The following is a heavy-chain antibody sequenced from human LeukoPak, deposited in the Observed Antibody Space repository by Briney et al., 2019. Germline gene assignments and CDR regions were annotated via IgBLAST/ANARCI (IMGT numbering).Heavy chain of an antibody. V-gene: IGHV7-4-1*02. CDR2: INTNTGNP. CDR1: GYTFTRYA. D-gene: IGHD6-13*01. Sequence: GASVKVSCKASGYTFTRYAMNCVRQAPGQGLEWMGWINTNTGNPTYAQGFTGRFVFSLDTSVSTAYLQISSLKAEDTAVYYCAKPTPGYSSSWDYNYGMDVWGQGTTVTVSS. J-gene: IGHJ6*02. CDR3: AKPTPGYSSSWDYNYGMDV.